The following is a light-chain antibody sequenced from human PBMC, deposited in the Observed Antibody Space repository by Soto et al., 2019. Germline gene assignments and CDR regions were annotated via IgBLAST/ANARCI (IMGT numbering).Light chain of an antibody. V-gene: IGKV1-5*03. CDR2: EAS. CDR3: QQYYDFRT. J-gene: IGKJ1*01. Sequence: IQLTQSPSTLSGSVGDRVTITCRASQGVSTWLAWYQQRPSQAPKLLVYEASKLQSGVPSRFSASGSVRDFILTISSLQPEDSATYYCQQYYDFRTFGQGTKVEI. CDR1: QGVSTW.